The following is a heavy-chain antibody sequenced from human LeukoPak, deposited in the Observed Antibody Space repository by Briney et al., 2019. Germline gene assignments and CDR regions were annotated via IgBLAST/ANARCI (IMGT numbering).Heavy chain of an antibody. D-gene: IGHD4-23*01. CDR1: GYTFTSHD. CDR3: ARGLEYGGNSEFGY. Sequence: ASVKVSCKASGYTFTSHDINWVRQATGQGLEWMGWMNPNSGNTGYAQKFQGRVTITRNTSISTAYMELSSLRSEDTAVYYCARGLEYGGNSEFGYWGQGTLVTVSS. J-gene: IGHJ4*02. CDR2: MNPNSGNT. V-gene: IGHV1-8*03.